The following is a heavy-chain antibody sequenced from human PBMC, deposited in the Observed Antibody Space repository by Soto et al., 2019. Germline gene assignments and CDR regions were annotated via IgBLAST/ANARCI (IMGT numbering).Heavy chain of an antibody. CDR2: IIPIFGTA. D-gene: IGHD6-19*01. CDR1: GGTFSSYA. V-gene: IGHV1-69*13. CDR3: AFDIAVAGTGNYYYGMDV. Sequence: ASVKVSCKASGGTFSSYAISWVRQAPGQGLEWMGGIIPIFGTANYAQKFQGRVTITADESTSTAYMELSSLRSEDTAVYYCAFDIAVAGTGNYYYGMDVWGQGTTVTVSS. J-gene: IGHJ6*02.